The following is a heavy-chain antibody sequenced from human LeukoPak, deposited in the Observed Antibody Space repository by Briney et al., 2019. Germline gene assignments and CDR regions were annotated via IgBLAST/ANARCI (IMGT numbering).Heavy chain of an antibody. D-gene: IGHD6-13*01. Sequence: GGSLRLSCAASGFTFSSYAMHWVRQAPGKGLEWVAVISYDGSNKYYADSVKGRFTISRDNSKNTLYLQMNSLRAEDTAVYYCARDLERRIAAAGTLDYWGQGTLVTVSS. V-gene: IGHV3-30-3*01. CDR2: ISYDGSNK. CDR1: GFTFSSYA. J-gene: IGHJ4*02. CDR3: ARDLERRIAAAGTLDY.